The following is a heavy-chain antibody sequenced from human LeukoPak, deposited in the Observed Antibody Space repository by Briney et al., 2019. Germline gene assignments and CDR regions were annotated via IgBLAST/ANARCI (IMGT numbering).Heavy chain of an antibody. CDR1: GFTFSSYG. CDR3: ARALRITMIGDY. CDR2: ISSSGNTI. J-gene: IGHJ4*02. V-gene: IGHV3-48*04. Sequence: GGSLRLSCAASGFTFSSYGMSWVRQAPGKGLEWVSYISSSGNTIHYADSVKGRFTISRDNAKNSLYLQMKSLRAEDTAVYYCARALRITMIGDYWGQGTLVTVSS. D-gene: IGHD3-22*01.